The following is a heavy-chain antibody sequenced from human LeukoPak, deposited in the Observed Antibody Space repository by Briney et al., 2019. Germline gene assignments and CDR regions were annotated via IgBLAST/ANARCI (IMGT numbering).Heavy chain of an antibody. CDR3: ARGRATMVRGAPAGYWFDP. Sequence: SETLSLTCAVSGGSISSGGYSWSWIRQPPGKGLEWIGYIYHSGSTYYNPSLKSRVTISVDRSKNQFSLKLSSVTAADTAVYYCARGRATMVRGAPAGYWFDPWGQGTLVTVSS. CDR1: GGSISSGGYS. V-gene: IGHV4-30-2*01. J-gene: IGHJ5*02. CDR2: IYHSGST. D-gene: IGHD3-10*01.